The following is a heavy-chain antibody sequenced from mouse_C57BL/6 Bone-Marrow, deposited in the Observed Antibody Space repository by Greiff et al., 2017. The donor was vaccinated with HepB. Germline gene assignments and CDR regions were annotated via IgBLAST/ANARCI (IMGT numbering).Heavy chain of an antibody. CDR3: AREGGSNFDY. D-gene: IGHD1-1*01. CDR1: GYTFTEYT. Sequence: QVQLQQSGAELVKPGASVKLSCKASGYTFTEYTIHWVKQRSGQGLEWIGYINPSSGYTKYNQKFKDKATLTADKSSSTAYMQLSSLTYEDSAVYYCAREGGSNFDYWGQGTTLTVSS. V-gene: IGHV1-7*01. CDR2: INPSSGYT. J-gene: IGHJ2*01.